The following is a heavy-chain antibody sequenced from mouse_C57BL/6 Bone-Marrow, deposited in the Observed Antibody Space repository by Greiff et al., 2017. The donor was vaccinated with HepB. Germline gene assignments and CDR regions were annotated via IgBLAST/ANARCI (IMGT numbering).Heavy chain of an antibody. Sequence: EVQLQQSGAELVRPGASVKLSCTASGFNIKDYYMHWVKQRPEQGLEWIGRIDPDDGDTEYAPKFQGKATMTADTSSNTAYLQLSSLTSEDTAVYYCTPYPNWYFDVWGTGTTVTVSS. V-gene: IGHV14-1*01. CDR2: IDPDDGDT. D-gene: IGHD2-10*01. J-gene: IGHJ1*03. CDR1: GFNIKDYY. CDR3: TPYPNWYFDV.